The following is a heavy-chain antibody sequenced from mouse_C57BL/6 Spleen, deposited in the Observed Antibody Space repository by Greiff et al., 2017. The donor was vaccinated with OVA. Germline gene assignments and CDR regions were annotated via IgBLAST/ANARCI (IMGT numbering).Heavy chain of an antibody. Sequence: EVQLQQSGPELVKPGASVKISCKASGYTFTDYYMNWVKQSHGKSLEWIGDINPNNGGTSYNQKFKGKATLTVDKSSSTAYMELRSLTSEDSAVYYCARFYYGFSYAMDYWGQGTSVTVSS. CDR2: INPNNGGT. J-gene: IGHJ4*01. V-gene: IGHV1-26*01. D-gene: IGHD2-2*01. CDR3: ARFYYGFSYAMDY. CDR1: GYTFTDYY.